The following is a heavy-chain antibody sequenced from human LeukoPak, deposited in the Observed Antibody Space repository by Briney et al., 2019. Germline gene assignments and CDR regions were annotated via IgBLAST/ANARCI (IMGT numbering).Heavy chain of an antibody. CDR1: GYTFTNYY. Sequence: GASVKVSCKASGYTFTNYYIHWVRQAPGQGLEWMGLINPGGVNTDYAQNFQGRVTMTRDTSTSTVYMGLSSLRSEDTAVYYCARIRDGYNDAYDIWGQGTMVTVSS. D-gene: IGHD5-24*01. V-gene: IGHV1-46*01. CDR2: INPGGVNT. CDR3: ARIRDGYNDAYDI. J-gene: IGHJ3*02.